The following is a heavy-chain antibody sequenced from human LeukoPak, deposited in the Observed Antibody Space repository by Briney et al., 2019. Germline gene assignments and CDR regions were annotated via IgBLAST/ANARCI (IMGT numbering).Heavy chain of an antibody. CDR3: VRDRDSTDYYDY. CDR2: INSDGSST. D-gene: IGHD2/OR15-2a*01. CDR1: RFTFSTYW. J-gene: IGHJ4*02. V-gene: IGHV3-74*01. Sequence: GGSLRLSCAASRFTFSTYWMHWVRQAPGKGLVWVSRINSDGSSTDYADSVKGRFTISRDNSKNTLYLQTNSLRAEDTALYYCVRDRDSTDYYDYWGQGTLVTVSS.